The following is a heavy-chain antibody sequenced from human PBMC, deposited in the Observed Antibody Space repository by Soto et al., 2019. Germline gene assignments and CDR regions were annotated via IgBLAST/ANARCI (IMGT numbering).Heavy chain of an antibody. CDR1: GFIFSSYG. V-gene: IGHV3-30*03. CDR3: ARELERVFDY. D-gene: IGHD1-1*01. Sequence: GGSLRLSCAASGFIFSSYGMHWVRQAPGKGLEWVAVISYDGSSKYYADSVKGRFTISRDNSENTLHLQMNSLRAEDTAMYYCARELERVFDYWGQGTLVTVSS. J-gene: IGHJ4*02. CDR2: ISYDGSSK.